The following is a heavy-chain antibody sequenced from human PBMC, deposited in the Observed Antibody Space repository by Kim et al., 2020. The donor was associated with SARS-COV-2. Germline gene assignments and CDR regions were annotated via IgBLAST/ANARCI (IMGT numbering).Heavy chain of an antibody. J-gene: IGHJ4*02. V-gene: IGHV4-59*01. D-gene: IGHD6-13*01. CDR2: IYYSGST. Sequence: SETLSLTCNVSGDSISSYYGSWIRQPPGKGLEWLGSIYYSGSTNYNPSLKSRVTISVDTTKNQFSLKLSSVSPADPAVYYCAREDYASSWYRGIDYWSQGTLVTVSS. CDR3: AREDYASSWYRGIDY. CDR1: GDSISSYY.